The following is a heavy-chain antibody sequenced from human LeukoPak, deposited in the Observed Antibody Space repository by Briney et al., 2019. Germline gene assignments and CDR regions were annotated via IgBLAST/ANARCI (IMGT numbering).Heavy chain of an antibody. CDR2: IYYSGST. D-gene: IGHD4-17*01. Sequence: SETLSLTCTVSGGSISSYYWSWIRQPPGKGLEWIGYIYYSGSTTYNPSLKSRVTISVDTSKNQFSLRLSSVTAADTVMYYCARVKSVDYEFDYWGQGTLVTVSS. CDR1: GGSISSYY. V-gene: IGHV4-59*01. J-gene: IGHJ4*02. CDR3: ARVKSVDYEFDY.